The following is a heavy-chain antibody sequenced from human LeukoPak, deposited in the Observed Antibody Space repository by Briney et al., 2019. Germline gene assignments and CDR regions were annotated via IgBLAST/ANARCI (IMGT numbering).Heavy chain of an antibody. J-gene: IGHJ3*02. CDR2: IYSGGST. CDR1: GFTVSSNY. V-gene: IGHV3-53*01. Sequence: GGSLRLSFAASGFTVSSNYMSWVRQAPGKGLEWVSVIYSGGSTYYADSVKGRFTISRDNSKNTLYLQMNSLRAEDTAVYCCARDMSEQLAFDIWGQGTMVTVSS. D-gene: IGHD6-6*01. CDR3: ARDMSEQLAFDI.